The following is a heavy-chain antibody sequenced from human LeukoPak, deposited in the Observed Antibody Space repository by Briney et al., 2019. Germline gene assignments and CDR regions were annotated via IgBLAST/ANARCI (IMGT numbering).Heavy chain of an antibody. D-gene: IGHD1-1*01. V-gene: IGHV3-53*01. J-gene: IGHJ4*02. Sequence: PGGSLRLSCAASGFTVSSNYMSWVRQAPGKGLEWVSVIYSGGSTYYADSVKGRFTISRDNAKNSLYLQMNSLRAEDTAVYYCARSAGTTYYSDYWGQGTLVTVSS. CDR1: GFTVSSNY. CDR2: IYSGGST. CDR3: ARSAGTTYYSDY.